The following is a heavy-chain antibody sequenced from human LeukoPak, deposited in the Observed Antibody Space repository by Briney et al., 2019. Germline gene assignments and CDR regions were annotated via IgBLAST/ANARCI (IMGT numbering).Heavy chain of an antibody. V-gene: IGHV4-39*01. CDR2: IYYSGST. J-gene: IGHJ4*02. CDR3: ARHPRLSTVVTPYFDY. Sequence: PSETLSLTCTVSGYSISSSYYWGWIRQPPGKGLEWIGSIYYSGSTYYNPSLKSRVTISVDTSKNQFSLKLSSVTAADTAVYYCARHPRLSTVVTPYFDYWGQGTLVTVSS. CDR1: GYSISSSYY. D-gene: IGHD4-23*01.